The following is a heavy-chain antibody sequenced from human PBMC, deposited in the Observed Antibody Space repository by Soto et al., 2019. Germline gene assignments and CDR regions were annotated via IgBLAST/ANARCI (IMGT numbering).Heavy chain of an antibody. CDR3: ARAGITMVRGRSPGAFDI. D-gene: IGHD3-10*01. J-gene: IGHJ3*02. Sequence: QVQLVESGGGVVQPGRSLRLSCAASGFTFSSYGMHWVRQAPGKGLEWVAVIWYDGSNKYYADSVKGRFTISRDNSKNTLYLQMNSLRAEDTAVYYCARAGITMVRGRSPGAFDIWGQGTMVTVSS. CDR2: IWYDGSNK. CDR1: GFTFSSYG. V-gene: IGHV3-33*01.